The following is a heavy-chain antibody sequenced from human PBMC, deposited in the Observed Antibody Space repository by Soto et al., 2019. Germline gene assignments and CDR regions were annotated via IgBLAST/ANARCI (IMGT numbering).Heavy chain of an antibody. V-gene: IGHV4-59*12. J-gene: IGHJ4*02. D-gene: IGHD6-13*01. Sequence: SETLSLTCTVSGGSISSYYWSWIRQPPGKGLEWIGYIYYSGSTNYNPSLKSRVTISVDTSKNQFSLKLSSVTAADTGVYYCARTYSSSWSPFDYWGQGTQVTVSS. CDR2: IYYSGST. CDR3: ARTYSSSWSPFDY. CDR1: GGSISSYY.